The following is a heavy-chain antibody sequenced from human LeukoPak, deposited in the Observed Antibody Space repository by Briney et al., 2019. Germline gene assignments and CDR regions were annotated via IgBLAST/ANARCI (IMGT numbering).Heavy chain of an antibody. J-gene: IGHJ4*02. Sequence: GGSLRLSCAASGFTFSSYSMNWVRQAPGKGLEWVAFIQYDESTKYYADSVKGRFTISRDNSKNTLYLQMNSLRAEDTAVYYCAKEWNYWGQGTLVTVSS. V-gene: IGHV3-30*02. CDR2: IQYDESTK. CDR1: GFTFSSYS. D-gene: IGHD5-12*01. CDR3: AKEWNY.